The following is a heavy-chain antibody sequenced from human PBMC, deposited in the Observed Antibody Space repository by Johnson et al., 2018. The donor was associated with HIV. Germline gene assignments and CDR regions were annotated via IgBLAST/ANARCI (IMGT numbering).Heavy chain of an antibody. CDR2: ISGSGGST. V-gene: IGHV3-23*04. D-gene: IGHD3-3*01. J-gene: IGHJ3*02. CDR3: AKDPPPNYNFWSGYPRSDAFDI. CDR1: GFTVSSNY. Sequence: VQLVESGGGVVQPGRSLRLSCAVSGFTVSSNYMSWVRQAPGKGLEWVSAISGSGGSTYYADSVKGRFTISRDNSKNTLYMQMNSLRAEDTAVYYCAKDPPPNYNFWSGYPRSDAFDIWGQGTMVTVSS.